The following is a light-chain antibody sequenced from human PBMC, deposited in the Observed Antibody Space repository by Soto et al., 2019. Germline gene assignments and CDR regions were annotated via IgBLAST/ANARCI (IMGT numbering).Light chain of an antibody. J-gene: IGKJ2*01. Sequence: DIQMTQSPSTLSASVGDRVTITCRASQSISSWLAWYQQKPGKAPKLLIYKASSLESGVPSRFSGSGSGTEFTLTIRSLQPYDFATYYCQQYNRLYTFGQGTKLEIK. CDR1: QSISSW. CDR3: QQYNRLYT. CDR2: KAS. V-gene: IGKV1-5*03.